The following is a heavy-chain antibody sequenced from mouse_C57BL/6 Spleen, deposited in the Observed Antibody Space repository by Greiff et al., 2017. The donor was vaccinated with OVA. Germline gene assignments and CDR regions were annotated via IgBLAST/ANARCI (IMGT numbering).Heavy chain of an antibody. J-gene: IGHJ2*01. D-gene: IGHD2-4*01. CDR1: GYSITSGYY. Sequence: DVQLQESGPGLVKPSQSLSLTCSVTGYSITSGYYWNWIRQFPGNKLEWMGYISYDGSNNYNPSLKNRISITRYTSKNQFFLKLNSVTTEDTATYYCARIYDYDGFDYWGQGTTLTVSS. V-gene: IGHV3-6*01. CDR2: ISYDGSN. CDR3: ARIYDYDGFDY.